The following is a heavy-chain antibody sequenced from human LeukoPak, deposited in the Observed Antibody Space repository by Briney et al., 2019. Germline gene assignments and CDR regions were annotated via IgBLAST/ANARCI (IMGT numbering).Heavy chain of an antibody. D-gene: IGHD2-21*01. J-gene: IGHJ6*03. CDR3: AKDVGKHTRYYYYMDV. Sequence: GGSLRLSCASSGFTFSRYWMSWVRQAPGKGLEWVANIKQDGSEKYYVDSVKDRFTISRDNAKNSLYLQMNSLRAEDTAVYYCAKDVGKHTRYYYYMDVWGKGTTVTVSS. V-gene: IGHV3-7*03. CDR2: IKQDGSEK. CDR1: GFTFSRYW.